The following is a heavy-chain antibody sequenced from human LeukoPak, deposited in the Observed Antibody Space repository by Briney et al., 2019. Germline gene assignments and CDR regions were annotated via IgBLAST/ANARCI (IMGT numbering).Heavy chain of an antibody. D-gene: IGHD3-22*01. CDR2: INPNSGVT. J-gene: IGHJ4*02. Sequence: ASVKVSCKASGYTFTGYYMHWVRQAPGQGLEWMGWINPNSGVTYYAQKFQGRVSMTRDTSISTAYMEVSRLRSDDSALYYCARGHYESSGYYLGYWGQGALATVSS. CDR3: ARGHYESSGYYLGY. CDR1: GYTFTGYY. V-gene: IGHV1-2*02.